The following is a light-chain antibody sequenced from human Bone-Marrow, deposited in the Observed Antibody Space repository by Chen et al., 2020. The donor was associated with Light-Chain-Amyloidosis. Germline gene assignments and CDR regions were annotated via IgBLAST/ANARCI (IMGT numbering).Light chain of an antibody. CDR1: QNVLYSSNNKNY. CDR3: QQYYSSPWT. Sequence: DIVMTQSPDSLAVSLGERATINCKSSQNVLYSSNNKNYLAWYQQRPGQPPKLLIYWTSTRVFGVPDRFRGSESGTDFTLTISSLQAEDVAVYYCQQYYSSPWTFGQGTRVEIK. J-gene: IGKJ1*01. CDR2: WTS. V-gene: IGKV4-1*01.